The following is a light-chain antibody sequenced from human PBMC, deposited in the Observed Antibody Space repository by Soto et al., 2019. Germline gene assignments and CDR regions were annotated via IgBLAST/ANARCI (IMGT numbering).Light chain of an antibody. CDR3: QQYNTRYT. CDR2: RAS. J-gene: IGKJ2*01. V-gene: IGKV3-15*01. Sequence: IVPTHSPATLPVSPGAPAPLSCPATQSVSSNLAWYQQKPGQAPRLLIYRASTSATGIPARFRGSGSGTEFTLTISSPQSEDVAVYCCQQYNTRYTFRQGTTVDIK. CDR1: QSVSSN.